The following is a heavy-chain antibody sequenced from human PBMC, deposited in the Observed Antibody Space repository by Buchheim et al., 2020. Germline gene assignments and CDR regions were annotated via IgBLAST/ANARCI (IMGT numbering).Heavy chain of an antibody. D-gene: IGHD6-13*01. V-gene: IGHV3-30*18. CDR2: ISYDGSNK. J-gene: IGHJ6*03. CDR3: ANAARIAAAGTNYYYMDV. CDR1: GFTFSSYG. Sequence: QVQLVESGGGVVQPGRSLRLSCAASGFTFSSYGMHWVRQAPGKGLEWVAVISYDGSNKYYADSVKGRFTISRDNSKNTRYLEMNSLRAEDTAVYYCANAARIAAAGTNYYYMDVWGKGTT.